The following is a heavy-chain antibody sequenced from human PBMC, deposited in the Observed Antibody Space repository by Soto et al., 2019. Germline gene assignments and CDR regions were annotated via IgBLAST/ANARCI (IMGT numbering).Heavy chain of an antibody. CDR1: GFTLGDNY. V-gene: IGHV3-11*06. Sequence: QVQLVESGGGLVEPGGSLRLSCAASGFTLGDNYMTWIRQAPGTGLEWVSYSSSSGAYINYADSVKGRFTISRDNGYNSLYLQMDSLRAEDTAVYFCARSSGSRQVGSYDDGLDVGGPWTTVTVSS. J-gene: IGHJ6*02. D-gene: IGHD3-10*01. CDR2: SSSSGAYI. CDR3: ARSSGSRQVGSYDDGLDV.